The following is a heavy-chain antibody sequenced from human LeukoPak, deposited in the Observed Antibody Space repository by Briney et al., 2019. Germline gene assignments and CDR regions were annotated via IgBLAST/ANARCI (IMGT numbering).Heavy chain of an antibody. Sequence: GGSLRPSCAASGFTFSSYAMHWVRQAPGKGLEWVAVISYDGSNKYYADSVKGRFTISRDNSKNTLYLQMNSLRAEDTAVYYCAKDRGAYYDFWSGYLGEWEGDDYWGQGTLVTVSS. V-gene: IGHV3-30-3*01. D-gene: IGHD3-3*01. CDR1: GFTFSSYA. CDR3: AKDRGAYYDFWSGYLGEWEGDDY. J-gene: IGHJ4*02. CDR2: ISYDGSNK.